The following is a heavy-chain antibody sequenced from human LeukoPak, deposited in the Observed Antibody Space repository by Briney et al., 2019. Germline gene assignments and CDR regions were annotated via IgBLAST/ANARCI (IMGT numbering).Heavy chain of an antibody. Sequence: SETLSLTCTVSGGSISSGGYYWSWIRQHPGKGLEWIGYIYYSGSTYYNPSLKSRVTISVDTSKNQFSLKLSSVTAADTAVYYCALLGVPAAMRMDYWGQGTLVTVSS. D-gene: IGHD2-2*01. CDR2: IYYSGST. J-gene: IGHJ4*02. CDR3: ALLGVPAAMRMDY. CDR1: GGSISSGGYY. V-gene: IGHV4-31*03.